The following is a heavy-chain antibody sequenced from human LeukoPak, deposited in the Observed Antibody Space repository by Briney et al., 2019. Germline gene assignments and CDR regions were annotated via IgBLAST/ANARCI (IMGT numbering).Heavy chain of an antibody. CDR3: ARDPVLGSTSRGYFDY. Sequence: GGSLRLSCAASGFTFSSYGMHWVRQAPGKGLEWVAAISYDGSNKYYADSVKGRFTISRDNSKNTLYLQMNSLRAEDTAVYYCARDPVLGSTSRGYFDYWGQGTLVTVSS. CDR2: ISYDGSNK. V-gene: IGHV3-30*19. CDR1: GFTFSSYG. J-gene: IGHJ4*02. D-gene: IGHD2-2*01.